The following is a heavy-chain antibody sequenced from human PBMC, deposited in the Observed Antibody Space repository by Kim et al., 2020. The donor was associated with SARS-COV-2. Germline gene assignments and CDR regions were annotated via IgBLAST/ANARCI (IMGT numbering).Heavy chain of an antibody. CDR1: GGSISSGGYY. D-gene: IGHD6-19*01. CDR3: ARDRGGIAVAAPGYAFDI. J-gene: IGHJ3*02. CDR2: IYYSGST. V-gene: IGHV4-31*03. Sequence: SETLSLTCTVSGGSISSGGYYWSWIRQHPGKGLEWIGYIYYSGSTYYNPSLKSRVTISVDTSKNQFSLKLSSVTAADTAVYYCARDRGGIAVAAPGYAFDIWGQGTMVTVSS.